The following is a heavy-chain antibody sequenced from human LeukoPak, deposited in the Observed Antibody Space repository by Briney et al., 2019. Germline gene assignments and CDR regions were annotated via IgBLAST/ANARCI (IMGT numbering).Heavy chain of an antibody. D-gene: IGHD3-22*01. V-gene: IGHV4-4*02. J-gene: IGHJ3*02. Sequence: SGTLSLTCAVSGGSISSSNWWSWVRQPPGKALEWIGNIFYSGSTYYSPSLKSRVTISLDTSRNQFSLKLNSVTAADTAVYYCAKSNGYGLIDIWGQGTMVTVSS. CDR3: AKSNGYGLIDI. CDR1: GGSISSSNW. CDR2: IFYSGST.